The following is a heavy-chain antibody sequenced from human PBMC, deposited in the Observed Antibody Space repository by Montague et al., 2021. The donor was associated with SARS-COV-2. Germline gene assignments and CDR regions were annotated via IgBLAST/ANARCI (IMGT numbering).Heavy chain of an antibody. CDR2: IYQRVST. Sequence: RETLSLTCAVSGDSIMPADCWSWVRQPPGQGLEWIGEIYQRVSTNYNPSLKSRVSMSVDKSKNQVSLELYSVTAGDTALYYCVRAGGIHNRPPVWGQGALVIVSS. J-gene: IGHJ4*02. V-gene: IGHV4-4*03. CDR3: VRAGGIHNRPPV. CDR1: GDSIMPADC. D-gene: IGHD4-23*01.